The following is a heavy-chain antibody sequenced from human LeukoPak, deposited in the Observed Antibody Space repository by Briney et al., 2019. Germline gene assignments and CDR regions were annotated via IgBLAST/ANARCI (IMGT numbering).Heavy chain of an antibody. J-gene: IGHJ6*02. Sequence: PGGSLRLSCVASGFTFSTYWMNWVRQPPGKGLEWIGEINHSGSTNYNPSLKSRVTISVDTSKNQFSLKLSSVTAADTAVYYCARAANPTVGIAAAGNPMDVWGQGTTVTVSS. D-gene: IGHD6-13*01. CDR2: INHSGST. CDR1: GFTFSTYW. V-gene: IGHV4-34*01. CDR3: ARAANPTVGIAAAGNPMDV.